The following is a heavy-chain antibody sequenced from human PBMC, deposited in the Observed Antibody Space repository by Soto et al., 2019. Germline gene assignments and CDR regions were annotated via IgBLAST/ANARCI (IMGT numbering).Heavy chain of an antibody. CDR1: GYTFTGYA. CDR2: INAGNGNT. D-gene: IGHD5-12*01. Sequence: QVQLVQSGAEVKKPGASVKASCKASGYTFTGYAILWVRQAPGQRLEWMGWINAGNGNTKYSQKFQGRVTITRDTSASTAYMELSSLRSEDTAVYYCARAQNLEMATPWGQGTLVTVSS. CDR3: ARAQNLEMATP. J-gene: IGHJ4*02. V-gene: IGHV1-3*01.